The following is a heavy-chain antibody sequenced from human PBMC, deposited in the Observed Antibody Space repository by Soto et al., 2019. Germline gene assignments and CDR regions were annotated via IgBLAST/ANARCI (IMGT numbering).Heavy chain of an antibody. D-gene: IGHD5-12*01. CDR2: INPSGGST. CDR1: GYTFTSYY. CDR3: ARRSQYSGYDRFAFDI. V-gene: IGHV1-46*01. J-gene: IGHJ3*02. Sequence: GASVKVSCKASGYTFTSYYMHWVRQAPGQGLEWMGIINPSGGSTSYAQKFQGRVTMTRDTSTSTVYMELSSLRSEDTAVYYCARRSQYSGYDRFAFDIWGQGTMVTVSS.